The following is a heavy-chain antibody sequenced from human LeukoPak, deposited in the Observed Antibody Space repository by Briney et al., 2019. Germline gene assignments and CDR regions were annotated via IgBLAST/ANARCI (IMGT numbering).Heavy chain of an antibody. CDR3: AKVDNWKYGHHDY. V-gene: IGHV3-53*01. J-gene: IGHJ4*02. CDR1: GFTVRSNF. CDR2: IYSDGST. Sequence: GGSLRLSCAASGFTVRSNFMSWVRQAPGKGLEWVSVIYSDGSTYYEDSVKGRFTISRDNSKYTLSLQMNSLRAEDTAVYYCAKVDNWKYGHHDYWGQGTLVTVSS. D-gene: IGHD1-1*01.